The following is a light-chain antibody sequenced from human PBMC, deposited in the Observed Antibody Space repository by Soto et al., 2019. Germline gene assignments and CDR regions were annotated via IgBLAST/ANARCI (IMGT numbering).Light chain of an antibody. J-gene: IGKJ5*01. CDR1: ENVSSSY. CDR2: GAS. V-gene: IGKV3-20*01. Sequence: EIVMTQSPATLSVSPGERATLSCRASENVSSSYLAWYQQKPGQAPRLLIYGASSRATGIPDRFSGSGSGTDFTLTISRLEPEDFAVYYCQQYGSPITFGQGTRLEIK. CDR3: QQYGSPIT.